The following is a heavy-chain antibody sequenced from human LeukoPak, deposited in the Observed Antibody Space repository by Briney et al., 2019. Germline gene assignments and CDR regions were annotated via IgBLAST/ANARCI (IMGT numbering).Heavy chain of an antibody. V-gene: IGHV3-23*01. D-gene: IGHD2-2*01. CDR2: ISGSGGST. Sequence: GGSLRLSCAASGFTFSNYPMHWVRQAPGKGLEWVSAISGSGGSTYYADSVKGRFTISRDNSKNTLYLQMNSLRAEDTAVYYCATGRYCSSTICPYDYWGQGTLVTVSS. J-gene: IGHJ4*02. CDR1: GFTFSNYP. CDR3: ATGRYCSSTICPYDY.